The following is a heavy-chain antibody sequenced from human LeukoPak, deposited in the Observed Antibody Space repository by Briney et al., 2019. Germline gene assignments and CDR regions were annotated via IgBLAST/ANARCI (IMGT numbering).Heavy chain of an antibody. CDR3: AKDMSITYYYYYMDV. Sequence: GGSLRLSCAASGFTFDDYAMHWVRQAPGKGLEWVSLISGDGGSTYYADSVKGRFTISRDNSKNSPYLQMNSLRTEDTALYYCAKDMSITYYYYYMDVWGKGTTVTVSS. CDR1: GFTFDDYA. J-gene: IGHJ6*03. D-gene: IGHD1-14*01. CDR2: ISGDGGST. V-gene: IGHV3-43*02.